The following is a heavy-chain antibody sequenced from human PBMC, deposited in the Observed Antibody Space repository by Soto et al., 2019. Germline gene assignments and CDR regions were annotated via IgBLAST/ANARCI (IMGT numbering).Heavy chain of an antibody. CDR1: GFTFSSYA. Sequence: QVQLVESGGGVVQPGRSLRLSCAASGFTFSSYAMHWVRQAPGKGLEWVAVISYDGSNKYYADSVKGRFTISRDNSKNTLYLQMTSLRAEDTAVYYCAREASYYYDSTGYYYATYFDYWGQGTLVTVSS. CDR3: AREASYYYDSTGYYYATYFDY. J-gene: IGHJ4*02. CDR2: ISYDGSNK. V-gene: IGHV3-30-3*01. D-gene: IGHD3-22*01.